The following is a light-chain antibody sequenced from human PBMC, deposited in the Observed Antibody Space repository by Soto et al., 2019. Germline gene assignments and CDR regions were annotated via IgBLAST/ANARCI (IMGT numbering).Light chain of an antibody. CDR1: QSVSSSY. V-gene: IGKV3-20*01. J-gene: IGKJ4*01. CDR3: QQYDGPLGLT. Sequence: EIVWTQAPGTLSLSPGERATLSCRASQSVSSSYLAWYQQKPGQAPRLLIYGASSRSTGIPDRFSGSGSGTDFTLTISRLEREDFAVYYCQQYDGPLGLTFGGGPKVEI. CDR2: GAS.